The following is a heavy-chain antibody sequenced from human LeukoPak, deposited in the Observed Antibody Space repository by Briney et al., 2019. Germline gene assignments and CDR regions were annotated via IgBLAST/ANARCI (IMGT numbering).Heavy chain of an antibody. J-gene: IGHJ4*02. D-gene: IGHD2-2*01. Sequence: GGSLRLSCAASGFTLSTYTMNWVRQAPGKGLEWVSSISSSSSNIYYADSVKGRSTISRDNAMNSVYLQMNSLRVEDTAVYYCARGYQRPDYWGQGTLITVSS. V-gene: IGHV3-21*01. CDR1: GFTLSTYT. CDR3: ARGYQRPDY. CDR2: ISSSSSNI.